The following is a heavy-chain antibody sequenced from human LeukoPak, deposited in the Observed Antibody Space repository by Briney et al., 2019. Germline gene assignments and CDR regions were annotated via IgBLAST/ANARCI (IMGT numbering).Heavy chain of an antibody. CDR1: GFTFSSYN. CDR3: AKDLQVSSAYHFDY. J-gene: IGHJ4*02. V-gene: IGHV3-23*01. D-gene: IGHD6-19*01. Sequence: GGSLRLSCAASGFTFSSYNINWVRQAPGKGLEWVSAISGSAGSPHYADSVRGRFTISRDNSRNTLYLQMNSLRAEDTAVYYCAKDLQVSSAYHFDYWGQGTLVSVSS. CDR2: ISGSAGSP.